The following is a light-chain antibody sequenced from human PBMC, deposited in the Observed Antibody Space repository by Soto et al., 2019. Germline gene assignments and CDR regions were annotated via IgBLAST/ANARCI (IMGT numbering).Light chain of an antibody. CDR2: DVS. CDR3: QQRSNWPKT. Sequence: EIVLTQSPATLSLSPGERATLSCRASQSVSTYLAWYQQKPGQSPRLLIYDVSNRATGIPARFSGSGSGTDFTLTISSLEPEDFAVYYFQQRSNWPKTFGQGTRLESK. CDR1: QSVSTY. J-gene: IGKJ5*01. V-gene: IGKV3-11*01.